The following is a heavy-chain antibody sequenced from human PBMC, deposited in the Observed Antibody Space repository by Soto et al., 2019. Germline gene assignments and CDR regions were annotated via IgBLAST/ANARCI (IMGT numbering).Heavy chain of an antibody. D-gene: IGHD2-2*01. Sequence: ASVKVSCKASGYTFTSYGISWVRQAPVQGLEWMGWISAYNGNTNYAQKLQGRVTMTTDTSTSTAYMELRSLRSDDTAVYYCARDSESYCSSTSCYVKYYYYYGMDVWGQGTTVTVSS. CDR3: ARDSESYCSSTSCYVKYYYYYGMDV. CDR1: GYTFTSYG. V-gene: IGHV1-18*01. CDR2: ISAYNGNT. J-gene: IGHJ6*02.